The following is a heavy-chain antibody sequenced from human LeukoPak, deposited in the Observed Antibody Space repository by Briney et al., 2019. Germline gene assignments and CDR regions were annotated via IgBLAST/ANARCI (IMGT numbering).Heavy chain of an antibody. J-gene: IGHJ6*03. CDR1: GGSISSSSYY. CDR3: ARHSGYSYGYAYYYYYMDV. CDR2: IYYSGST. V-gene: IGHV4-39*01. Sequence: SETLSLTCTVSGGSISSSSYYWGWIRQPPGRGLEWIGSIYYSGSTYYNPSLKSRVTISVDPSKNQFSLKLSSVTAADTAVYYCARHSGYSYGYAYYYYYMDVWGKGTTVTVSS. D-gene: IGHD5-18*01.